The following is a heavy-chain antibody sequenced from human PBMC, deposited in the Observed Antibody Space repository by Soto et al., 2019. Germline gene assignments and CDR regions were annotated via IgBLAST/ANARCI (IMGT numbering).Heavy chain of an antibody. Sequence: PGGSLRLSCAASGFTFSSYSMNWVRQAPGKGLEWVSSISSISSYIYYADSVKGRFTISRDNAKNSLYLQMNSLRAEDTAVYYCARWIAAAGIDYWGQGTLVTVSS. CDR1: GFTFSSYS. CDR2: ISSISSYI. CDR3: ARWIAAAGIDY. D-gene: IGHD6-13*01. J-gene: IGHJ4*02. V-gene: IGHV3-21*01.